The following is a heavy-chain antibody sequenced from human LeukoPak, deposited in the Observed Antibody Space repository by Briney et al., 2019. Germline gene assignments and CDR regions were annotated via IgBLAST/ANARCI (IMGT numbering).Heavy chain of an antibody. V-gene: IGHV3-11*01. CDR2: ISSSGSTI. CDR1: GFTFSDYY. CDR3: ARPPHLLAGWFDP. Sequence: KPGGSLRLSCAPSGFTFSDYYMSWIRQAPGKGLEWVSYISSSGSTIYYADSVKGRFTISRDNAKNSLYLQMNSLRAEDTAVYYCARPPHLLAGWFDPWGQGTLVTVSS. J-gene: IGHJ5*02.